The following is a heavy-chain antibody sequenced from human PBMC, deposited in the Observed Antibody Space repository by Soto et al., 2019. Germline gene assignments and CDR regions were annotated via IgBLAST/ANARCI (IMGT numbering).Heavy chain of an antibody. V-gene: IGHV3-23*01. J-gene: IGHJ4*02. CDR1: GLIFRTYA. D-gene: IGHD6-19*01. Sequence: EVQVLESGGGLVQPGGSLNLSWEASGLIFRTYAMTWFRKPPGKGLEWVSTISGSGGSTYYADSVKGRFTISRDNSKNTLYLQMNSLRVEDTAVYYCARSGSGWYQFDYWGQGTLVTVSS. CDR3: ARSGSGWYQFDY. CDR2: ISGSGGST.